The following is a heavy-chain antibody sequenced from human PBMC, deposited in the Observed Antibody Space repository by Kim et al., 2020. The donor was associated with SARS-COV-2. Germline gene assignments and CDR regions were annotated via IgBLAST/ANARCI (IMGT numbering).Heavy chain of an antibody. D-gene: IGHD6-13*01. CDR1: VFTFSNSA. Sequence: GGSLRLSCAASVFTFSNSAVAWVRQTPGKGLEWVSVIGGSGGSTYYADSVKGRFTISRDNSRNALYLQMSSLTAEDTAVYFCAKVGLSSTWTPYFFAYWGQG. J-gene: IGHJ4*02. CDR3: AKVGLSSTWTPYFFAY. CDR2: IGGSGGST. V-gene: IGHV3-23*01.